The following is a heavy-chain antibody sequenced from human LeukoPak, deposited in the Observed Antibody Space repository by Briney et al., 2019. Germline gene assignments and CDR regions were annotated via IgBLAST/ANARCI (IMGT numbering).Heavy chain of an antibody. D-gene: IGHD6-19*01. CDR3: ARGPLGRGWYYFDY. CDR1: GYTFTSYG. Sequence: ASVKVSCRASGYTFTSYGISWVRQAPGQGLEWMGWISAYNGNTNYAQKLQGRVTMTTDTSTSTAYMELRSLRSDDTAVYYCARGPLGRGWYYFDYWGQGTLVTVSS. CDR2: ISAYNGNT. V-gene: IGHV1-18*01. J-gene: IGHJ4*02.